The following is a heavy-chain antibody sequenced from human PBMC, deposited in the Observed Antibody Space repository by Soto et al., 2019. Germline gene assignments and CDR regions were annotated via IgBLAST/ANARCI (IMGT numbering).Heavy chain of an antibody. Sequence: EVQLVESGGGLVQPGGSLKRSCAVYGFTFRSHDMNWVRQAPGKGLEWVAYIHGTRSIIYYSDSVKGRFTLSIDNAKNSLYLQMDSLRDEDTARYYCARDARHADYEYWGQGTLVTVSS. CDR2: IHGTRSII. D-gene: IGHD3-16*01. CDR3: ARDARHADYEY. V-gene: IGHV3-48*02. CDR1: GFTFRSHD. J-gene: IGHJ4*02.